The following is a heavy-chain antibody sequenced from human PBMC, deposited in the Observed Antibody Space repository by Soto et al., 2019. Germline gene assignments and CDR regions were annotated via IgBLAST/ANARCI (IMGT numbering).Heavy chain of an antibody. CDR2: ISGSGGSI. CDR1: GFTFSSYA. D-gene: IGHD2-15*01. Sequence: GSLRLSCAASGFTFSSYAMSWVRQAPGKGLEWVSGISGSGGSIYYADSVKGRFAISRDNAKNSLYLQMNSLRAEDTAVYYCARVRCSGGSCSYYYYYMDVWGKGTTVTVSS. V-gene: IGHV3-23*01. CDR3: ARVRCSGGSCSYYYYYMDV. J-gene: IGHJ6*03.